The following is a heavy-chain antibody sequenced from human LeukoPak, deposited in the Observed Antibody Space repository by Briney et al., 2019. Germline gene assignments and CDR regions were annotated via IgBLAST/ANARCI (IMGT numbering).Heavy chain of an antibody. CDR1: GGSISSYY. Sequence: PSETLSLTCTVSGGSISSYYWSWIRQPPGKGLEWIGYIYYSGSTNYNPSLKSRVTISVDTSKNQFSLKLGSVTAADTAVYYCARDPRPRDYDSSEDYYYMDVWGKGTTVTVSS. D-gene: IGHD3-22*01. CDR2: IYYSGST. CDR3: ARDPRPRDYDSSEDYYYMDV. J-gene: IGHJ6*03. V-gene: IGHV4-59*01.